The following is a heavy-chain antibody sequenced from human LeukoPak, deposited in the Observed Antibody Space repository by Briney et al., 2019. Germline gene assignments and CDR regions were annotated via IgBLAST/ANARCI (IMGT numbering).Heavy chain of an antibody. CDR1: GGSFSGYY. CDR2: INHSGSI. V-gene: IGHV4-34*01. Sequence: PSETLSLTCAVYGGSFSGYYWSGIRQPPGKGLEWIGEINHSGSINYNPSLKSRVTISVDTSKNQFSLKLSSVTAADTAVYYCARRTVSHWYFDLWGRGTLVTVSS. D-gene: IGHD4-17*01. J-gene: IGHJ2*01. CDR3: ARRTVSHWYFDL.